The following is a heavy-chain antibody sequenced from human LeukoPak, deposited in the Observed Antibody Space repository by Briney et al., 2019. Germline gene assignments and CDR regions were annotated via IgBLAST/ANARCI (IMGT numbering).Heavy chain of an antibody. Sequence: SETLSLTCTVSGGSISSYYWSWIRQPPGKGLEWIGYIYYSGSTNYNPSPKSRVTISVDTSKNQFSLKLSSVTAADTAVYYCAREEGVGATTGAFDIWGQGTMVTVSS. D-gene: IGHD1-26*01. V-gene: IGHV4-59*01. J-gene: IGHJ3*02. CDR1: GGSISSYY. CDR3: AREEGVGATTGAFDI. CDR2: IYYSGST.